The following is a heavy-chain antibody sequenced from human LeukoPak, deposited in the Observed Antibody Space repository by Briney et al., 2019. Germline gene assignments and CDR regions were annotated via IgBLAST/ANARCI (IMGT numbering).Heavy chain of an antibody. V-gene: IGHV3-15*01. D-gene: IGHD5-12*01. CDR1: GFTFSNAW. CDR3: TTGDSGYGTYYFDY. J-gene: IGHJ4*02. CDR2: IKSKTDGGTT. Sequence: PGGSLRLSCAASGFTFSNAWMSWVRQAPGKGLEWVGRIKSKTDGGTTDYAAPVKGRFTISRDDSKNTLYLQMNSLKTEDTAVYYCTTGDSGYGTYYFDYWGQGILVTVSS.